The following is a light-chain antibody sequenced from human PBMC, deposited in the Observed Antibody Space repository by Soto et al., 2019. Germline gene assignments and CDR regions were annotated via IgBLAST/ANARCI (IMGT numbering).Light chain of an antibody. CDR3: QPRSTCPFT. CDR1: QSVSSY. V-gene: IGKV3-11*01. J-gene: IGKJ3*01. CDR2: DAS. Sequence: EIVLTQSPATLSLSPGERATLSCRASQSVSSYLAWYQQKPGQAPRLLIYDASNRATGIPARFSGSGSGTDFTLTISSLEAADFAVYYSQPRSTCPFTFGPGTNVDIK.